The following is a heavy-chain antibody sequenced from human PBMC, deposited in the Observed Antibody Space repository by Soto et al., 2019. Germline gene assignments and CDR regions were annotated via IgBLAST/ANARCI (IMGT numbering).Heavy chain of an antibody. Sequence: QVQLVQSGAEVKKPGASVKVSCKASGYTFTSYGISWVRQAPGQGLEWMGWISAYNGNTNYAQKLQGRVTMTTDPSTSTAYMELRSLRSDDTAVYYCAREIIVVVAAMVSGYFDYWGQGTLVTVSS. V-gene: IGHV1-18*01. CDR1: GYTFTSYG. CDR2: ISAYNGNT. CDR3: AREIIVVVAAMVSGYFDY. J-gene: IGHJ4*02. D-gene: IGHD2-15*01.